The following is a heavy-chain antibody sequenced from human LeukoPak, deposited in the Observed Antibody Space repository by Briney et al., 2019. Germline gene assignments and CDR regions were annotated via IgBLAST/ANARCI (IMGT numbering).Heavy chain of an antibody. D-gene: IGHD3-10*01. CDR1: GFTFSSYS. V-gene: IGHV3-21*01. CDR3: ATDPWFGELHYFDY. J-gene: IGHJ4*02. Sequence: VGSLRLSCAASGFTFSSYSMNWVRQAPGKGLEWVSSISSSSSYIYYADSVKGRFTISRDNAKNSLYLQMNSLRAEDTAVYYCATDPWFGELHYFDYWGQGTLVTVSS. CDR2: ISSSSSYI.